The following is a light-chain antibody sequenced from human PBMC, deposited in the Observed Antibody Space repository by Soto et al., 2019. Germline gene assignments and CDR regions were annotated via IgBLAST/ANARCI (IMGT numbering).Light chain of an antibody. CDR3: SSFTSTSTLV. J-gene: IGLJ1*01. CDR2: EVT. V-gene: IGLV2-14*01. Sequence: QSVLTQPASISGSPGQSITISCTGTSSDVGDYNYVSWYQRHPGKAPKVMIYEVTNRPSGVSNRFSGSKSGNTASLTISGLQAEDEADYYCSSFTSTSTLVFGTGTKVTVL. CDR1: SSDVGDYNY.